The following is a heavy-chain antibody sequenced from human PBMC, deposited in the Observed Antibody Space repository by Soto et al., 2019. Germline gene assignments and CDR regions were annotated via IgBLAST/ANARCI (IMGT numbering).Heavy chain of an antibody. CDR1: GFTFNNYA. CDR2: ISYDGNNQ. V-gene: IGHV3-30*09. Sequence: QVQLLESGGGVVQPGRSLRLSCAASGFTFNNYAMHWVRQAPGKGLEWVAVISYDGNNQYYADSVKGRFAISRDNSKNTLYLQMNSLRDEDTAEYYCARDRVYYYDSSGYYTLEYWGQGSLVTVSS. CDR3: ARDRVYYYDSSGYYTLEY. J-gene: IGHJ4*02. D-gene: IGHD3-22*01.